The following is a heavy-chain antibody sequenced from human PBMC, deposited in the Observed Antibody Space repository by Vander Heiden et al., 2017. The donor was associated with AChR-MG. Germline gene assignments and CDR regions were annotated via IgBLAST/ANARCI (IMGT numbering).Heavy chain of an antibody. CDR2: IFSNDEK. CDR1: GFSLSNARMG. Sequence: VTLKESGPVLVKPTETLTLTCTVSGFSLSNARMGVSWIRQPPGKALEWLAHIFSNDEKSYSTSLKSRLTISKDTSKSQVVLTMTNMDPVDTATYYCARVRYYIGWERLREWGFDYWGQGTLVTVSS. D-gene: IGHD1-26*01. J-gene: IGHJ4*02. CDR3: ARVRYYIGWERLREWGFDY. V-gene: IGHV2-26*01.